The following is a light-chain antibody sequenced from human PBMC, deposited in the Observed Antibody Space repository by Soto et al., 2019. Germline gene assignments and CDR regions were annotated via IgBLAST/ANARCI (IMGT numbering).Light chain of an antibody. CDR3: QQYHDFPLT. Sequence: DIQMTQSPSSLSASVGDGVTITGQASHDISNFLNWYQQKPGKAPNLLIYGASNLETGVPSRFSGGGSGTDFTFSISSLQSEDTATYYCQQYHDFPLTLGGGTKVDIK. V-gene: IGKV1-33*01. CDR2: GAS. CDR1: HDISNF. J-gene: IGKJ4*01.